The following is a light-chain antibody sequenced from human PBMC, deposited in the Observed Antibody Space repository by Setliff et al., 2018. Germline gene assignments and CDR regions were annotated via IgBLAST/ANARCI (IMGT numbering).Light chain of an antibody. J-gene: IGLJ1*01. CDR1: SSNIGKRIF. Sequence: QSALTQPPSVSAAAGQKVTVSCSGSSSNIGKRIFVAWYQQLPGAAPKLLIYENYKRPSEIPDRFSGSYSGTTATLDITGLQTGDEADYYCGTWDSSLSRYVFGSGTKVTVL. CDR3: GTWDSSLSRYV. V-gene: IGLV1-51*01. CDR2: ENY.